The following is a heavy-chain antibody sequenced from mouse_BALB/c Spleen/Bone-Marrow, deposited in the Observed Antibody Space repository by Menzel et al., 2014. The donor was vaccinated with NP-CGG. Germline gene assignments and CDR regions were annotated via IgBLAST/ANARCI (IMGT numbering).Heavy chain of an antibody. V-gene: IGHV7-3*02. Sequence: EVKVVESGGGLVQPGGSLRLSCATSGFTFSDYYMSWVRQPPGKALEWLGFIRNKAKGYTTEYIPSVKGRFTISRDNSQSMLYLQKNTLRAEDSATYYCARDRNNDINWHFDVWGAGTTVTVSS. D-gene: IGHD1-2*01. CDR1: GFTFSDYY. CDR3: ARDRNNDINWHFDV. CDR2: IRNKAKGYTT. J-gene: IGHJ1*01.